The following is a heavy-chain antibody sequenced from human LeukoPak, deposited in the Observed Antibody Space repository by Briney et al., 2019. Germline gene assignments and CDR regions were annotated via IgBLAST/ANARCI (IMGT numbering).Heavy chain of an antibody. J-gene: IGHJ5*02. CDR1: GYTFTSYG. CDR2: ISAYNGNR. Sequence: ASVTVSCKASGYTFTSYGISWVRLAPGHGLEWMGWISAYNGNRKYEKKLQGRVTMTTDTATSTAYMELSSLRADDTAVYYCARSAEWELFPDHWGQGTLVTVS. D-gene: IGHD1-26*01. V-gene: IGHV1-18*01. CDR3: ARSAEWELFPDH.